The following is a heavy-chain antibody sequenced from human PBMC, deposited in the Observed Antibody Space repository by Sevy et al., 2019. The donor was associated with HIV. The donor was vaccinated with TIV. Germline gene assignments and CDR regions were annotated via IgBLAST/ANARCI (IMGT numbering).Heavy chain of an antibody. J-gene: IGHJ4*02. CDR3: AKDAGYSIHWYPGY. Sequence: GGSLRLSCAASGLTFSTYGMHWVRQAPGKGLEWVAVISYDGSHKYYADSVKGRFTISRDNSKNTLYLQMNSLRLEDTAVYYCAKDAGYSIHWYPGYRGQGTLVTVSS. CDR2: ISYDGSHK. V-gene: IGHV3-30*18. CDR1: GLTFSTYG. D-gene: IGHD6-19*01.